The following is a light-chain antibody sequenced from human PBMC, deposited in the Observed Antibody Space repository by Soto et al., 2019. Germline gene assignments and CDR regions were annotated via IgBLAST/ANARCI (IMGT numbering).Light chain of an antibody. J-gene: IGKJ1*01. V-gene: IGKV1-5*01. CDR3: QQYNTYSWT. Sequence: DIQMTQSRSTVSASVGDRVTITCRASQSISSWLAWYQQKPGTAPKFLIYDASTLESGVPSRFSGSGSATEFTLTISSLQPDDFATYYCQQYNTYSWTFGQGTKVDIK. CDR2: DAS. CDR1: QSISSW.